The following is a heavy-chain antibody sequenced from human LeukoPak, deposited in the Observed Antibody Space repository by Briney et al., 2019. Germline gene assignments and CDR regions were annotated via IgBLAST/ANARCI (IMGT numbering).Heavy chain of an antibody. Sequence: GGSLRLSCAASGFTFSSYVMHWVRQAPGKGLEWVAVISDDGINKYYADSVKGRFTISRDNSKSALFLQLNSLRAEDTAVYYCARVQTTVTTLDYWGQGTLVTVSS. CDR2: ISDDGINK. CDR3: ARVQTTVTTLDY. CDR1: GFTFSSYV. V-gene: IGHV3-30-3*01. D-gene: IGHD4-17*01. J-gene: IGHJ4*02.